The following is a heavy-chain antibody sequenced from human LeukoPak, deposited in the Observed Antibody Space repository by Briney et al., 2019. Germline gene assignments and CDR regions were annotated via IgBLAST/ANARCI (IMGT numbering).Heavy chain of an antibody. V-gene: IGHV1-3*03. D-gene: IGHD2-21*01. J-gene: IGHJ4*02. Sequence: ASVKVSCKASGYSFTSYAINWVRQAPGQRLEWMGGINTGNGNTKYSQEFQARVTITRDTSSNTANMALSSLRFEDMAVYYCARGRWTAHIVGYYFDYWGQGTLVTVSS. CDR3: ARGRWTAHIVGYYFDY. CDR1: GYSFTSYA. CDR2: INTGNGNT.